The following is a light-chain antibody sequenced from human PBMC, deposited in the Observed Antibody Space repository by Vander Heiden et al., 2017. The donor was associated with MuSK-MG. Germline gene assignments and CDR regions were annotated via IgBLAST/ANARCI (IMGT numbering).Light chain of an antibody. CDR3: QQLNRYPPT. CDR2: AAS. CDR1: QGISTY. V-gene: IGKV1-9*01. Sequence: IHFTHSPSSLSASVRDRVTSPFRASQGISTYLAWYPQKPGNAPKLLHYAASTLQSGVPSRFSGSGSGTAFTLTSSSMPPEDLATEYCQQLNRYPPTFGGGTKVEIK. J-gene: IGKJ4*01.